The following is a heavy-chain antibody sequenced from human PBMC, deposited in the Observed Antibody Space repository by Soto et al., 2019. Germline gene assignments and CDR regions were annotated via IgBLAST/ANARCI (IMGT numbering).Heavy chain of an antibody. Sequence: QLQLQESGSGLVKPSQTLSLTCAVSGGSISSGGYSWSWIRQPPGKGLEWIGYIYHSGSTYYNPSVKSRVTVSVDRSKNQFCLKLSSVTAADTAVYYCARASTTVTTLDYWGQGTLVTVSS. CDR3: ARASTTVTTLDY. CDR2: IYHSGST. CDR1: GGSISSGGYS. V-gene: IGHV4-30-2*01. J-gene: IGHJ4*02. D-gene: IGHD4-17*01.